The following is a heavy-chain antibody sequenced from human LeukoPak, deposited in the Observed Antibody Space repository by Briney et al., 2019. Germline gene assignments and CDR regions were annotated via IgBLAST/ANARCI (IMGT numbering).Heavy chain of an antibody. Sequence: SETLSLTCTVSGGSITTSSYYWGWIRQPPGKGLEWVVIIYYSGSTYYNPSLKGRFTISVDTSKNQFSLKLSSVTAADTAVYYCARAFRARYFDLWGRGTLVTVSS. D-gene: IGHD2/OR15-2a*01. CDR2: IYYSGST. V-gene: IGHV4-39*01. J-gene: IGHJ2*01. CDR1: GGSITTSSYY. CDR3: ARAFRARYFDL.